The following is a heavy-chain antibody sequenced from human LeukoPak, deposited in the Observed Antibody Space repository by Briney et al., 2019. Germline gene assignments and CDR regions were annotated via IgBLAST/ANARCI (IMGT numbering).Heavy chain of an antibody. V-gene: IGHV4-38-2*01. J-gene: IGHJ4*02. CDR2: IYHGGST. D-gene: IGHD6-19*01. CDR3: ARTSVTGTLYYFDH. CDR1: GYSISSGHY. Sequence: SETLSLTCAVSGYSISSGHYWGWIRQPPGKGLEWIGNIYHGGSTYYNPSLKSRVTIPIDTSKNQFSLKLSSVTAADTAVYYCARTSVTGTLYYFDHWGQGTLVTVSS.